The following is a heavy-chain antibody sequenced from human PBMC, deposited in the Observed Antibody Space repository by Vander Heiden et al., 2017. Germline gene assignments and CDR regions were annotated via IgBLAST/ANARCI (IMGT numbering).Heavy chain of an antibody. CDR3: AHMRGYGMDV. Sequence: EVQLVESGGGLIQPGGSLRLSCAASGFTVSNNDMSWVRQAPGKGLEWVSVIYSGGRTYVADSVKGRFSISRDNSKNTLYLQVNSLRVEDTAVYYCAHMRGYGMDVWGQGTTVTVYS. J-gene: IGHJ6*02. V-gene: IGHV3-53*01. CDR1: GFTVSNND. CDR2: IYSGGRT.